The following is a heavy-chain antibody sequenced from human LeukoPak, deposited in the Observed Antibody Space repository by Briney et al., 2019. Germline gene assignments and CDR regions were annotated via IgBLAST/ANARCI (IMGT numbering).Heavy chain of an antibody. J-gene: IGHJ4*02. D-gene: IGHD6-13*01. Sequence: GRSLRLSCAASGFTFSSYGMHWVRQAPGKGLEWVAVISYDGSNKYYADSVKGRFIISRDNSKNTLYLQMNSLRAEDTAVYYCAKDLSNTPDYWGQGTLVTVSS. V-gene: IGHV3-30*18. CDR2: ISYDGSNK. CDR1: GFTFSSYG. CDR3: AKDLSNTPDY.